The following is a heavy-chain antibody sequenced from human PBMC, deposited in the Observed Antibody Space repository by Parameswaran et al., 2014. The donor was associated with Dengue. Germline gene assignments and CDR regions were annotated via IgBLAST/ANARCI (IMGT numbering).Heavy chain of an antibody. D-gene: IGHD2-8*01. CDR3: ARKYCTPTDCPGAFDV. J-gene: IGHJ3*01. Sequence: WVRQAPGQGLEWMGGIIPIFGTADYAETFQGRVSITADESTTTAYLDLSSLRSEDTAVYYCARKYCTPTDCPGAFDVWGQGTMVTVSS. V-gene: IGHV1-69*01. CDR2: IIPIFGTA.